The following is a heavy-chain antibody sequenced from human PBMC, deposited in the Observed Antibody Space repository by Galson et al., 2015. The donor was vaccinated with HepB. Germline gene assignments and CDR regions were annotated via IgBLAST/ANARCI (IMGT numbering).Heavy chain of an antibody. V-gene: IGHV3-74*01. Sequence: SLRLSCAASGFTFSSYWMHWVRQAPGKGPVWVSRISSDGSSISYADSVKGRFTTSRDNAKNTLYLQMNSLRAEDTAVYYCAKLIHFPGIGVDSWGQGTPVTVSS. J-gene: IGHJ4*02. CDR3: AKLIHFPGIGVDS. CDR1: GFTFSSYW. D-gene: IGHD2-8*01. CDR2: ISSDGSSI.